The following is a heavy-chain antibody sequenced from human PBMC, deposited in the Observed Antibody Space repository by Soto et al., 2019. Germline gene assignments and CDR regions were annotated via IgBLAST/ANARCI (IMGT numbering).Heavy chain of an antibody. Sequence: PFGFNRHSSGAAEVNSSAHDVRRIRKKTRKGLEWVSVIYSGGSTYYADSVKGRFTISRDNSKNTLYLQMNSLRAEDTAVYYCARGGDSSGWYLDFDYWGQGTLVTVS. CDR2: IYSGGST. CDR1: EVNSSAHD. V-gene: IGHV3-66*01. CDR3: ARGGDSSGWYLDFDY. D-gene: IGHD6-19*01. J-gene: IGHJ4*02.